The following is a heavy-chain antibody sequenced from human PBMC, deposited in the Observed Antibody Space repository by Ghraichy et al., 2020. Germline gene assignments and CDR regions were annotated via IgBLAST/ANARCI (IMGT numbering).Heavy chain of an antibody. D-gene: IGHD4-23*01. Sequence: LSLTCAASGFTFNNYAMSWVRQAPGKGLEWVSAISGSADTTYYANSVRGRFTIPRDNSKNSVYLQMNSLRAEDTAVYYCAWHSRWSDFDCWGQGTLVTVSS. CDR2: ISGSADTT. J-gene: IGHJ4*02. CDR1: GFTFNNYA. CDR3: AWHSRWSDFDC. V-gene: IGHV3-23*01.